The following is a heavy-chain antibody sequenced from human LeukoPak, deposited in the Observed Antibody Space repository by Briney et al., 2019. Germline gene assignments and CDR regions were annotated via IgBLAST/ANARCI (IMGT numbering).Heavy chain of an antibody. D-gene: IGHD3-10*02. J-gene: IGHJ3*02. Sequence: PSETLSLTCTVSGGSISSYYWSWIRQPPGKGLEWIGYIYYSGSTNYNPSLKSRVTISVDKSKNQFSLKLSSVTAADTAVYYCARGMVGVVSDAFDIWGQGTMVTVSS. V-gene: IGHV4-59*12. CDR2: IYYSGST. CDR3: ARGMVGVVSDAFDI. CDR1: GGSISSYY.